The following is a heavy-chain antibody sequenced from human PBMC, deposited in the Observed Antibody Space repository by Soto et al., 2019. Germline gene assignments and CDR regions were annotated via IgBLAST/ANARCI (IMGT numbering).Heavy chain of an antibody. CDR3: AKAVGSVTTGVTPDY. D-gene: IGHD4-17*01. J-gene: IGHJ4*02. CDR2: ISYDGSNK. V-gene: IGHV3-30*18. CDR1: GFTFSSYG. Sequence: QVQLVESGGGVVQPGRSLRLSCAASGFTFSSYGMHWVRQAPGKGLEWVAVISYDGSNKYYADSVKGRFTISRDNSKNTLYLQMNSLRAEDTAVYYCAKAVGSVTTGVTPDYWGQGTLVTVSS.